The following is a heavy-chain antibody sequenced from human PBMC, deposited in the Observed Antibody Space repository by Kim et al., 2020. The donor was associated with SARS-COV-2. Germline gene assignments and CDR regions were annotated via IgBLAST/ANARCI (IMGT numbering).Heavy chain of an antibody. D-gene: IGHD6-13*01. J-gene: IGHJ4*02. CDR1: GDSVSSKTAA. V-gene: IGHV6-1*01. Sequence: SQTLSLTCAISGDSVSSKTAAWNWIRQSPSRGLEWLGRTYYRSKWYNDYAVSVKGRITVNPDTSKNQFSLQLNSVTPEDTAIYFCARLGVAAAGTWVGSFDYWGQGTLVTVSS. CDR2: TYYRSKWYN. CDR3: ARLGVAAAGTWVGSFDY.